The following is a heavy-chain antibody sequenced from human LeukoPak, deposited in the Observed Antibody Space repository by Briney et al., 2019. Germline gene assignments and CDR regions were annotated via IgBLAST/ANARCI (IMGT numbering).Heavy chain of an antibody. CDR3: ATRFGELDWFDP. V-gene: IGHV1-69*06. Sequence: SVKVSCKASGGTFNNYALNWVRQAPGQGLEWMGRIIPIFDTANYAQKFPGRVTMTEDTSTDTAYMELSSLRSEDTAVYYCATRFGELDWFDPWGQGTLVTVSS. CDR1: GGTFNNYA. J-gene: IGHJ5*02. CDR2: IIPIFDTA. D-gene: IGHD3-10*01.